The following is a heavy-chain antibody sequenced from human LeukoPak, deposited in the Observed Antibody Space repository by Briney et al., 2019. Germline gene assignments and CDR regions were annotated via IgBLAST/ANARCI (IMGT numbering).Heavy chain of an antibody. Sequence: ASVKVSCKASGGTFSSYAISWVRQAPGQGLEWMGGIIPIFGTANYAQKFQGRVTITADESTSTAYMELSSLRSEDTAVYYCAKPTIIVGATTLDYWGQGTLVTVSS. J-gene: IGHJ4*02. CDR2: IIPIFGTA. CDR3: AKPTIIVGATTLDY. D-gene: IGHD1-26*01. V-gene: IGHV1-69*13. CDR1: GGTFSSYA.